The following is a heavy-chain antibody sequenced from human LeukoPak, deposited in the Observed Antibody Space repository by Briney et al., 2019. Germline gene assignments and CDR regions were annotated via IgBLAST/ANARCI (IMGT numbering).Heavy chain of an antibody. CDR1: GGSISSYY. J-gene: IGHJ4*02. Sequence: PLETLSLTCTVSGGSISSYYWSWIRQPPGKGLEWIGYIYYSGSTNYNPSLKSRVTISVDTSKNQFSLKLSSVTAADTAVYYCASSIAAAGTSGGIDYWGQGTLVTVSS. D-gene: IGHD6-13*01. V-gene: IGHV4-59*01. CDR3: ASSIAAAGTSGGIDY. CDR2: IYYSGST.